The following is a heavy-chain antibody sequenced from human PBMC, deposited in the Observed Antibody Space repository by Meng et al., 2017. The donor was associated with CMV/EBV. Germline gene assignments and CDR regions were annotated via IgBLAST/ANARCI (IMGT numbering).Heavy chain of an antibody. D-gene: IGHD1-26*01. CDR1: GFTFSSYS. Sequence: GESLKISCAASGFTFSSYSMNWVRQAPGKGLEWVSSISSSSSYIYYADSVKGRFTISRDNAKNSLCLQMNSLRAEDTAVYYCARDYVVGATTAYFQHWGQGTLVTVSS. CDR3: ARDYVVGATTAYFQH. V-gene: IGHV3-21*01. CDR2: ISSSSSYI. J-gene: IGHJ1*01.